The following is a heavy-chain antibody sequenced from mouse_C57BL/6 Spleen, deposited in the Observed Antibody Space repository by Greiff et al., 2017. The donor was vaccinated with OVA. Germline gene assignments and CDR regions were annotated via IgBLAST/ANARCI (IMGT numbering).Heavy chain of an antibody. CDR2: INPGCGGT. V-gene: IGHV1-53*01. CDR3: ARTGTLAY. Sequence: QVQLQQSGTGLVKPGASVKLSCTASGYTFTSYWMPWVKQRPGQGLEWIGNINPGCGGTNYHDKFKSKATLTVEKSSSTAYLHLSSLTSADSAVFYCARTGTLAYWGQGTLVTVSA. J-gene: IGHJ3*01. CDR1: GYTFTSYW. D-gene: IGHD4-1*01.